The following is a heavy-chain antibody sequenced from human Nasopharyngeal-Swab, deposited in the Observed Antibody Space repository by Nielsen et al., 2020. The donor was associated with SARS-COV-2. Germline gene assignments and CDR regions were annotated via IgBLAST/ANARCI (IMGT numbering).Heavy chain of an antibody. V-gene: IGHV3-43*02. Sequence: LSLTCAASGFPFDDYAMHWVRQAPGKGLEWVSLISGDGGSTYYADSVKGRFTISRDNSKNSLYLQMNSLRTEDTALYYCAKVLTPVVTPDEDIWGQGTMVTVSS. CDR3: AKVLTPVVTPDEDI. CDR1: GFPFDDYA. D-gene: IGHD4-23*01. J-gene: IGHJ3*02. CDR2: ISGDGGST.